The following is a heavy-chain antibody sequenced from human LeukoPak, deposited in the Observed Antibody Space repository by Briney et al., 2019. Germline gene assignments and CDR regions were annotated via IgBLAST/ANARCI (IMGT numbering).Heavy chain of an antibody. J-gene: IGHJ4*02. CDR1: GFTFTSYS. CDR2: TSDRGDYT. Sequence: GGSLRLSCAASGFTFTSYSMSWVRQAPGKGLEWVSGTSDRGDYTYYADPVKGRFTISRDNSKNTLYLQMNSLRAEDTALYFCAKKAQYNGNYPLDYWGQGTLVIVSS. CDR3: AKKAQYNGNYPLDY. D-gene: IGHD1-26*01. V-gene: IGHV3-23*01.